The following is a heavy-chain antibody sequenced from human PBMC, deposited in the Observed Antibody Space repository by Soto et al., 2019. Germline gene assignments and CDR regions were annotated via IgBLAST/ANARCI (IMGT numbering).Heavy chain of an antibody. D-gene: IGHD3-22*01. CDR1: GGSVSSGSYY. J-gene: IGHJ4*02. CDR3: ARSSIVDAYYYDSSGYSLLDY. V-gene: IGHV4-61*01. CDR2: IYYSGST. Sequence: SETLSLTCTVSGGSVSSGSYYWSWIRQPPGKGLEWIGYIYYSGSTNYNPSLKSRVTISVDTSKNQFSLKLSSVTAADTAVYYWARSSIVDAYYYDSSGYSLLDYWGQGTLVTV.